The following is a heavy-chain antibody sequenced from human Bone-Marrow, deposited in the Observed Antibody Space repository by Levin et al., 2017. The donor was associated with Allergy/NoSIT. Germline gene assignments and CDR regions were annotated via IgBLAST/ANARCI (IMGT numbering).Heavy chain of an antibody. D-gene: IGHD1-1*01. Sequence: GESLKISCAASGFTFSTYAMHWVRQTPGKGLEWVAFISNDGGRTFYADSVKGRFTISRDTSKNTLYLQMNSLTTQDTAVYYCARGRAGMTRWGQGTLVTVSS. J-gene: IGHJ4*02. CDR1: GFTFSTYA. CDR3: ARGRAGMTR. CDR2: ISNDGGRT. V-gene: IGHV3-30-3*01.